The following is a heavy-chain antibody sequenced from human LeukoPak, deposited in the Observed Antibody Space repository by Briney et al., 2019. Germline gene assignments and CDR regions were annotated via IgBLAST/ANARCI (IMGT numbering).Heavy chain of an antibody. J-gene: IGHJ4*02. D-gene: IGHD2/OR15-2a*01. CDR3: AREQMTFVTEDF. Sequence: ASVKVSCKASGYTFTGHYMHWVRQAPGQGLEWMGYIYPNNGDTKYAEKFQGRVTLTRDTPIDTAYMELTSLTPDDTGTYYCAREQMTFVTEDFWGQGTLVIVSS. CDR2: IYPNNGDT. CDR1: GYTFTGHY. V-gene: IGHV1-2*02.